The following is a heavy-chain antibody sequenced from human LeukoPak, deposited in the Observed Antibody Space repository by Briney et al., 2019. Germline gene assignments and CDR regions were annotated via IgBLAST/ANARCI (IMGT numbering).Heavy chain of an antibody. J-gene: IGHJ2*01. V-gene: IGHV3-21*01. CDR2: TSSTSSYI. D-gene: IGHD3-22*01. Sequence: GRSLRLSCAASGFTFSNYAMHWVRQAPGKGLEWVSSTSSTSSYIYYADSVKGRFTISRDNAKNSLYLQMNSLRAEDTAVYYCARAAHYYDSSGYYSWYFDLWGRGTLVTVSS. CDR3: ARAAHYYDSSGYYSWYFDL. CDR1: GFTFSNYA.